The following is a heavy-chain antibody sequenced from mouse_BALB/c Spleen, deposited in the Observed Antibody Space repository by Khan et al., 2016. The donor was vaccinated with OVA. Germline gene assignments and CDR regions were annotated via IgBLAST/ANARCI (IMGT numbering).Heavy chain of an antibody. CDR3: ARSQLLFYAMDY. CDR2: INTYTGAP. J-gene: IGHJ4*01. CDR1: GYTFPNYG. Sequence: QIPLVQSGPELKKPGETVKISCKASGYTFPNYGMNWVKQAPGKGLKWMGWINTYTGAPTYADDFKGRFAFSLETSASTAYLQINNIKHEDMATYFCARSQLLFYAMDYWGQGTSVTVSS. V-gene: IGHV9-1*02. D-gene: IGHD4-1*02.